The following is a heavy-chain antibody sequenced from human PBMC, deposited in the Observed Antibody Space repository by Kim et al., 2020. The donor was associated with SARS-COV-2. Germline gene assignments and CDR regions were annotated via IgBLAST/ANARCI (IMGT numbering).Heavy chain of an antibody. CDR3: AKEGGCSGGSCYSDYYYYGMDV. V-gene: IGHV3-30*18. D-gene: IGHD2-15*01. Sequence: GGSLRLSCAASGFTFSSYGMHWVRQAPGKGLEWVAVISYDGSNKYYADSVKGRFTISRDNSKNTLYLQMNSLRAEDTAVYYCAKEGGCSGGSCYSDYYYYGMDVWGQGTTVTVSS. CDR2: ISYDGSNK. CDR1: GFTFSSYG. J-gene: IGHJ6*01.